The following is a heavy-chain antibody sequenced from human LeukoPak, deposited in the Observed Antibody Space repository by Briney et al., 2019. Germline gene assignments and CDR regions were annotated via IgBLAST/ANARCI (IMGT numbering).Heavy chain of an antibody. CDR3: AKIGANVGF. Sequence: GGPLRLSCAASGFTFSSYAMSWVRQAPGKGLDWVSSINGGGGSTYYADSVKGRFTISRDNSKNTLYLQMNSLRAEDTAVYYCAKIGANVGFWGQGTLVTVSS. J-gene: IGHJ4*02. CDR1: GFTFSSYA. V-gene: IGHV3-23*01. D-gene: IGHD4/OR15-4a*01. CDR2: INGGGGST.